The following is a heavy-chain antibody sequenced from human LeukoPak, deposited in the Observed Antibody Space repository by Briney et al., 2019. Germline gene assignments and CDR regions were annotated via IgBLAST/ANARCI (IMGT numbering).Heavy chain of an antibody. D-gene: IGHD4-11*01. J-gene: IGHJ5*02. V-gene: IGHV1-2*06. CDR1: GYTFTGYY. Sequence: ASVKVSCKASGYTFTGYYMHWVRQAPGQGLEWMGRINPNSGGTDYAQKFQGRVTMTRDTSISTAYMELSRLRSDDTAVYYCARPHTVLYNWFDPWGQGTLVTVSS. CDR2: INPNSGGT. CDR3: ARPHTVLYNWFDP.